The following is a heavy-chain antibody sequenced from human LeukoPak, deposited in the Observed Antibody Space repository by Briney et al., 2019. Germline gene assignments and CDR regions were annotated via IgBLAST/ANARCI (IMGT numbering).Heavy chain of an antibody. D-gene: IGHD6-19*01. CDR2: IKQDGSEK. CDR3: ARDPGDILVAGTFDY. Sequence: GGSLRLSCAASGFTFSSYWMSWVRQAPGKGLEWVANIKQDGSEKYYVDSVKGRFTISRDNAKNSLYLQMNSLRAEDTALYYCARDPGDILVAGTFDYWGQGTLVTVSS. J-gene: IGHJ4*02. CDR1: GFTFSSYW. V-gene: IGHV3-7*03.